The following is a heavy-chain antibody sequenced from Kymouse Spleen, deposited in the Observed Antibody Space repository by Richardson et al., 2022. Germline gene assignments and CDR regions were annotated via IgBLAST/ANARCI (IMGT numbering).Heavy chain of an antibody. V-gene: IGHV3-13*01. D-gene: IGHD1-20*01,IGHD1-7*01. CDR3: ARVVTGIGAFDI. Sequence: EVQLVESGGGLVQPGGSLRLSCAASGFTFSSYDMHWVRQATGKGLEWVSAIGTAGDTYYPGSVKGRFTISRENAKNSLYLQMNSLRAGDTAVYYCARVVTGIGAFDIWGQGTMVTVSS. CDR1: GFTFSSYD. CDR2: IGTAGDT. J-gene: IGHJ3*02.